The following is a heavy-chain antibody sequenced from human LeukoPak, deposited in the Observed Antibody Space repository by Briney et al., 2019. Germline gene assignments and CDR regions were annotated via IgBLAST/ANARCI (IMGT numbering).Heavy chain of an antibody. CDR2: IIPMLGIP. V-gene: IGHV1-69*02. D-gene: IGHD3-16*02. CDR1: GGTSITHI. J-gene: IGHJ4*02. CDR3: ARIGEYDYVWGSYRPDDY. Sequence: SVKVSCKASGGTSITHIINWVRQAPGQGLERMGRIIPMLGIPNYAQKFQGRVTMTTDTSTSTAYMELRSLRSDDTAVYYCARIGEYDYVWGSYRPDDYWGQGTLVTVSS.